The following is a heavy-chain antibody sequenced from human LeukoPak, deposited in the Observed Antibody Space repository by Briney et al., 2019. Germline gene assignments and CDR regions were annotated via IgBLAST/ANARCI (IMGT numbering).Heavy chain of an antibody. CDR3: ARDPSPYCSGGSCYSDY. CDR2: ISSGSGTI. D-gene: IGHD2-15*01. V-gene: IGHV3-48*02. J-gene: IGHJ4*02. CDR1: TFTFSTYS. Sequence: GGSLRLSCAASTFTFSTYSMNWVRQAPGKGLEWVSYISSGSGTIYYADSVKGRFTVSRDNAKNSLYLQMNGLRDEDTAVYYCARDPSPYCSGGSCYSDYWGQGTLVTVSS.